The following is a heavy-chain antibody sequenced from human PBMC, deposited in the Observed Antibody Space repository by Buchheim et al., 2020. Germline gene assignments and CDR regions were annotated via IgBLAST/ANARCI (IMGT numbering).Heavy chain of an antibody. Sequence: EVQLLESGGGLVQPGGSLRLSCAASGFTFSSYAMSWVRQAPGKGLEWVSAISGSGGSTYYADSVKGRFTISRDNSKNTLYLQMNSLRAEDTAVYYCAKAGAGYSSSWSVFYYYYYMDVWGKGTT. D-gene: IGHD6-13*01. CDR1: GFTFSSYA. J-gene: IGHJ6*03. V-gene: IGHV3-23*01. CDR3: AKAGAGYSSSWSVFYYYYYMDV. CDR2: ISGSGGST.